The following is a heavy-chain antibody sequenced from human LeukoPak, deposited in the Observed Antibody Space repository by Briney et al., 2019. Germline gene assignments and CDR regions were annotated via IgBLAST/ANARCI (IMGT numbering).Heavy chain of an antibody. Sequence: GGSLRLSCVASGFTFSDYYLTWIRQTPGKGLEWISSISSSLTTVYYADSVKGRFTVSRDNARNSVSLQMTGLRVEDTALYYCAREVDRSFDWLPPDAFDIWGQGTMVTVSS. CDR1: GFTFSDYY. CDR3: AREVDRSFDWLPPDAFDI. D-gene: IGHD3-9*01. V-gene: IGHV3-11*01. J-gene: IGHJ3*02. CDR2: ISSSLTTV.